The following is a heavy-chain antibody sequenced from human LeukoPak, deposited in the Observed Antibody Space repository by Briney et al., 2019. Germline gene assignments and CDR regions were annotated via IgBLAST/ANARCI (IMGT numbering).Heavy chain of an antibody. CDR3: ARVFLERLTSGYFDN. D-gene: IGHD3-3*01. CDR2: ISYSGQQK. J-gene: IGHJ4*02. V-gene: IGHV3-30*04. Sequence: GGSLRLSCAASGFSFSDYAMRWVRQGPGKGLEWVAVISYSGQQKYYGDSVKGRFTVSRDNPKNTLYLQMNNLRDDDTAVYYCARVFLERLTSGYFDNWGQGTLVTVSP. CDR1: GFSFSDYA.